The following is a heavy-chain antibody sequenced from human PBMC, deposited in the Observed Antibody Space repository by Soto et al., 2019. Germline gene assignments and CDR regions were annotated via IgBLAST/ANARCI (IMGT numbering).Heavy chain of an antibody. CDR1: GYTFTSYD. Sequence: ASVKVSCKASGYTFTSYDINWVRQATGQGLEWMGWMNPNSGNTGYAQKFQGRVTMTRNTSISTAYMELSSLRSEDTAVYYRARGVVPAAMGAYYYGMDVWGQGTTVTVSS. J-gene: IGHJ6*02. CDR2: MNPNSGNT. CDR3: ARGVVPAAMGAYYYGMDV. V-gene: IGHV1-8*01. D-gene: IGHD2-2*01.